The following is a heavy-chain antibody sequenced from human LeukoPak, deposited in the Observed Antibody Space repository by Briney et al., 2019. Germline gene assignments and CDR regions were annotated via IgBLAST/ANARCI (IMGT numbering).Heavy chain of an antibody. CDR2: IKDDESEK. V-gene: IGHV3-7*03. D-gene: IGHD3-10*01. CDR3: ARDRTDEYYYGSGTFEY. J-gene: IGHJ4*02. Sequence: GGSLRLSCAASGFTFNNYWMDWVRQAPGKGLEWVATIKDDESEKYYVDSVKGRFTISRDNAKNSLYLQMNSLRAEDTAVYYCARDRTDEYYYGSGTFEYWGQGTLVTVSS. CDR1: GFTFNNYW.